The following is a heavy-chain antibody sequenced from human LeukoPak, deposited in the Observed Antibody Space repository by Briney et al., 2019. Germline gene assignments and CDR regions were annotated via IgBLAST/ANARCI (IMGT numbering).Heavy chain of an antibody. Sequence: ASVKVSCKASGYTFTSYGISWVRQAPGRGLEWMGGISIYNGNTNYAQKLQGRVTMTTDTSTSTAYMELRSLRSDDTAVYYCARVFWVAGTLAWFDPWGQGTLVTVSS. CDR1: GYTFTSYG. CDR2: ISIYNGNT. V-gene: IGHV1-18*01. J-gene: IGHJ5*02. CDR3: ARVFWVAGTLAWFDP. D-gene: IGHD6-19*01.